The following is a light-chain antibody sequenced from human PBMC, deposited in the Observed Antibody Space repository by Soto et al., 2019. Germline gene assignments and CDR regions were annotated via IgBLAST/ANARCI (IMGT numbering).Light chain of an antibody. Sequence: EIVLTQSPGTLSLSPGERATLSCRASQIVGGDTLVWFQQRPGQAPRLVIYGASNRAAGIPDRFSGSGSGTDFTLTVSRLEPEDFAMYYCQQYHWAPDTFGQGTRLEIK. CDR3: QQYHWAPDT. CDR2: GAS. V-gene: IGKV3-20*01. J-gene: IGKJ5*01. CDR1: QIVGGDT.